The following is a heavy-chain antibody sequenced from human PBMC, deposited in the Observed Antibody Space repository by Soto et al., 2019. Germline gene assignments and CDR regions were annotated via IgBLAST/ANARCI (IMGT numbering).Heavy chain of an antibody. D-gene: IGHD1-20*01. CDR3: EKDYNWNTDAFDI. CDR1: GLLLSSGC. Sequence: GVSIRPWCSASGLLLSSGCRNWVRPTPGKGLEWVSAVSGSGGSTYYADSVKGRFTVSRDNSKNTLYLQMNSLRAEDTAVYYCEKDYNWNTDAFDIWGQGKMVNVS. V-gene: IGHV3-23*01. CDR2: VSGSGGST. J-gene: IGHJ3*02.